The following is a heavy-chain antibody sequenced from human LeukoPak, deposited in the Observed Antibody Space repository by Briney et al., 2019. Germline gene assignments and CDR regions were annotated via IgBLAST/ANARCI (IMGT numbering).Heavy chain of an antibody. CDR2: ISGSGDST. CDR3: AKAYCGGDCYSDNYFDY. Sequence: GGSLRLSCAASGFTFSSYAMSWVRQAPGKGLEWVSAISGSGDSTYYGDSVKGQFTISRDDSKNTLYLQMNSLRAEDTAVYYCAKAYCGGDCYSDNYFDYWGQGTLVTVSS. J-gene: IGHJ4*02. D-gene: IGHD2-21*02. V-gene: IGHV3-23*01. CDR1: GFTFSSYA.